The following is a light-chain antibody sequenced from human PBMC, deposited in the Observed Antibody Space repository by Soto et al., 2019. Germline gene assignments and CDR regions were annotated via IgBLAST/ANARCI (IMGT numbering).Light chain of an antibody. Sequence: EVVLTQSPGNLSLSPGERATLSCRASQSVSSSYVAWYQQKRGQAPRLLMYGASSRATGIPDRFSGSGSGTDFTLTISRLEPEDFVLYYCQHFRAFGQGTRLEI. CDR1: QSVSSSY. CDR2: GAS. CDR3: QHFRA. J-gene: IGKJ5*01. V-gene: IGKV3-20*01.